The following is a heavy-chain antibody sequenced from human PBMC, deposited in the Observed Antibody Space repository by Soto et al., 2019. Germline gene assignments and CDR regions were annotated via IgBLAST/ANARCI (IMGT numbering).Heavy chain of an antibody. V-gene: IGHV3-23*01. D-gene: IGHD1-26*01. CDR3: AKGPPVGLKYFQY. CDR1: GFTFNTYA. Sequence: SLRLSCAASGFTFNTYAMSWVRQAPGKGLERVSAISSSGGSTFYADSVKGRFTISRDNSKNTLYLQMNSLSDEDTALYYCAKGPPVGLKYFQYCGQRTLVTVST. CDR2: ISSSGGST. J-gene: IGHJ1*01.